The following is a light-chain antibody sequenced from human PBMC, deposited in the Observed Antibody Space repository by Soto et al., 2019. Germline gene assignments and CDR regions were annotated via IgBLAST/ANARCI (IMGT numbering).Light chain of an antibody. Sequence: EIVLTQSPGTLSLSPGERATLSCRASQSVSSSYLAWYQQKPGQAPRLLIYGASSRATGIPDSFGGSGSGTYFTLTISRLEPEDFAVYYCQQYGSSPPYTFGQGTKLEIK. CDR2: GAS. CDR1: QSVSSSY. J-gene: IGKJ2*01. CDR3: QQYGSSPPYT. V-gene: IGKV3-20*01.